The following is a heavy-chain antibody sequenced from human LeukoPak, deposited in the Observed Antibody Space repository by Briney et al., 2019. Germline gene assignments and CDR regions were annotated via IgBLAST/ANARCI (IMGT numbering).Heavy chain of an antibody. CDR3: ARGPYYYGSGSLGDAFDI. CDR1: GGSISSYY. Sequence: TSETLSLTCTVSGGSISSYYWSWLRQPAGKGLEWIGRIYTSGSTNYNPSLKSRVTMSVDTSKNQFSLKLSSVTAADTAVYYCARGPYYYGSGSLGDAFDIWGQGTMVTVSS. CDR2: IYTSGST. D-gene: IGHD3-10*01. J-gene: IGHJ3*02. V-gene: IGHV4-4*07.